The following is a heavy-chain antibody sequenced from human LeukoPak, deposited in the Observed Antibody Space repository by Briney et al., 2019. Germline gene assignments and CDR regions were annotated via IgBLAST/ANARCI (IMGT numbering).Heavy chain of an antibody. Sequence: ASVKVSCKVSGYTLTELSMHWVRQAPGKGLEWMGGFDPEDGETIYAQKFQGGVTMTEDTSTDTAYMELSSLRSEDTAVYYCATAPRNPSHDAFDIWGQGTMVTVSS. J-gene: IGHJ3*02. CDR3: ATAPRNPSHDAFDI. CDR2: FDPEDGET. CDR1: GYTLTELS. D-gene: IGHD1-14*01. V-gene: IGHV1-24*01.